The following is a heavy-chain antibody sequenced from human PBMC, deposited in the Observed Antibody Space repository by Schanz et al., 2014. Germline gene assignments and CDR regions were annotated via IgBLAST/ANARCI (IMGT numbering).Heavy chain of an antibody. CDR1: GFTFSDYY. D-gene: IGHD6-13*01. CDR2: INSSDSTI. CDR3: TRLDSSSWYPRF. V-gene: IGHV3-11*01. Sequence: QVQLVESGGGLVKPGGSLRLSCAASGFTFSDYYMSWIRQAPGKGLEWVAHINSSDSTIYYADSVKGRFTISRDNAKSSLYPQMNKLRAEDTALYYCTRLDSSSWYPRFWGPGTLVTVSS. J-gene: IGHJ4*03.